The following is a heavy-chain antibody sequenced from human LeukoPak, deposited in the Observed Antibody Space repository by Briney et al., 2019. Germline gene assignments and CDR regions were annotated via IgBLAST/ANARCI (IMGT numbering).Heavy chain of an antibody. V-gene: IGHV1-69*13. CDR1: GGTFNSYA. CDR3: ARMYCSSTSCYAGYFDY. J-gene: IGHJ4*02. Sequence: SVKVSCKASGGTFNSYAISWVRQAPGQGLEWMGGIIPIFGTANYAQKFQGRVTITADESTSTAYMELSSLRSEDTAVYYCARMYCSSTSCYAGYFDYWGQGTLVTVSS. D-gene: IGHD2-2*01. CDR2: IIPIFGTA.